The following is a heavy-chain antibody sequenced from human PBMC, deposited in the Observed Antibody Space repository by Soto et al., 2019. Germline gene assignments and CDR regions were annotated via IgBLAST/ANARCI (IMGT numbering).Heavy chain of an antibody. CDR3: ARISRRDGIRNNYFDY. V-gene: IGHV4-59*08. Sequence: SETLSLTCAVSGDSITNYYWGWIRQPPGKGLEWIGYVFYSGSTNYNPSLKGRLTISVDTSRNQFSLRLTSVTAADTAVYYCARISRRDGIRNNYFDYWGLGTLVTVSS. CDR2: VFYSGST. CDR1: GDSITNYY. J-gene: IGHJ4*02. D-gene: IGHD3-3*02.